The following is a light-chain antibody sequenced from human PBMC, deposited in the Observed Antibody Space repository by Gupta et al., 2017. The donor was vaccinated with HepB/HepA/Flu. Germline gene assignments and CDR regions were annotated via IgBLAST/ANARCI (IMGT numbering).Light chain of an antibody. CDR2: DAS. Sequence: EIVLTQSPATLSLSPGERATLSCRASQSVSRFLAWYQHKPGQAPRLLIHDASNRATGIPARFSGSGSGTDFTLTISSLEPEDFAVYYCHQRDSWPLTFGGGTKVEIK. CDR3: HQRDSWPLT. V-gene: IGKV3-11*01. J-gene: IGKJ4*01. CDR1: QSVSRF.